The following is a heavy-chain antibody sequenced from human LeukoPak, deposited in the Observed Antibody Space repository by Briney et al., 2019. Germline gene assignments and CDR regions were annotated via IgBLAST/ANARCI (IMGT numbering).Heavy chain of an antibody. CDR2: IIPIFGTA. Sequence: SVKVSCKASGGTFSSYAISWVRQAPGQGLEWMGRIIPIFGTANYARKFQGRVTITADESTSTAYMELSSLRSEDTAVYYCARAYCGGDCYPVTYYYYYMDVWGKGTTVTVSS. D-gene: IGHD2-21*01. V-gene: IGHV1-69*15. J-gene: IGHJ6*03. CDR1: GGTFSSYA. CDR3: ARAYCGGDCYPVTYYYYYMDV.